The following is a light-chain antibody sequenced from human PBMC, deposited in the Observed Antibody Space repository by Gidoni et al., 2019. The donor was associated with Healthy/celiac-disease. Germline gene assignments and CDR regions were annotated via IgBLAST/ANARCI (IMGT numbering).Light chain of an antibody. CDR3: QQRSNWPPFT. J-gene: IGKJ4*01. CDR1: QSVSSY. Sequence: VFTQSPATLSLSPGERATLSCRASQSVSSYLAWYQQKPGQSPRLLIYDASNRATGIPARFSGSGSGTDFTLTISSLEPEDFAVYYCQQRSNWPPFTFGGGTKVEIK. CDR2: DAS. V-gene: IGKV3-11*01.